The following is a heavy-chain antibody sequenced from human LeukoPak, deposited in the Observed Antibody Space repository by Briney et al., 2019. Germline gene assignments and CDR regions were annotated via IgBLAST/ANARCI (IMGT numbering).Heavy chain of an antibody. CDR2: ISYSGST. J-gene: IGHJ5*02. D-gene: IGHD5-24*01. Sequence: SETLSLTCTVSGGSISSSYWGWIRQPPGKGLEWIGYISYSGSTKYNPSLKSRVTLSVDTSKNQFSLKVNSVTAADTAVYYCARRGVEMAPVRPDNWFDPWGQGTLVTVSS. CDR1: GGSISSSY. CDR3: ARRGVEMAPVRPDNWFDP. V-gene: IGHV4-59*08.